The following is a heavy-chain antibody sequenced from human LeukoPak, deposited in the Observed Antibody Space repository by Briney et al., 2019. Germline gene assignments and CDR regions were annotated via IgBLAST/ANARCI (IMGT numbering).Heavy chain of an antibody. D-gene: IGHD2-15*01. CDR3: ASLGYCSGGSCYFHDY. CDR2: IYYSGST. J-gene: IGHJ4*02. V-gene: IGHV4-30-4*01. CDR1: GGSISSGDYY. Sequence: PSETLSLTCTVSGGSISSGDYYWGWIRQPPGKGLEWIGYIYYSGSTYYNPSLKSRVTISVDTSKTQFSLKLGSVTAADTAVYYCASLGYCSGGSCYFHDYWGQGTLVTVSS.